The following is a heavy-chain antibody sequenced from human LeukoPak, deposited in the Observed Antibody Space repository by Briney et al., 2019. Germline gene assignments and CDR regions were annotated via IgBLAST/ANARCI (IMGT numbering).Heavy chain of an antibody. CDR1: GYTFTTYG. CDR3: ARGFYDSSGYYYVFDY. V-gene: IGHV1-18*01. J-gene: IGHJ4*02. Sequence: GASVKVSCKASGYTFTTYGITWVRQAPGQGLEWMGWISAYNGNTNYAQKLQGRVTMTTDTSISTAYMELSSLRSEDTAVYYCARGFYDSSGYYYVFDYWGQGTPVTVSS. CDR2: ISAYNGNT. D-gene: IGHD3-22*01.